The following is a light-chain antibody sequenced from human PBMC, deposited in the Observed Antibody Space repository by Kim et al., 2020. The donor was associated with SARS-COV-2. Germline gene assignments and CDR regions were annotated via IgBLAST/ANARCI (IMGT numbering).Light chain of an antibody. J-gene: IGKJ2*01. V-gene: IGKV4-1*01. CDR3: QQYYRPWYT. CDR2: WAS. Sequence: MATINCKSSQSILYTSNNKTYLAWYQQKPGQPPKLLIYWASTRESGVSDRFSGSGSGTDFTLTISSLQAEDVAVYYCQQYYRPWYTFGQGTKLEI. CDR1: QSILYTSNNKTY.